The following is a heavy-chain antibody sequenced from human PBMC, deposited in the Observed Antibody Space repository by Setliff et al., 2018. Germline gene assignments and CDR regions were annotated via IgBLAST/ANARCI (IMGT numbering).Heavy chain of an antibody. CDR3: ARATVGLATIIYFDS. Sequence: PSETLSLTCNVSGASISSGFYYWSWIRQPAGKGLEWIGRVHSSGDTKYNPSVKTRVTMSVDTSKNQFSLKLSSATAADTAVYYCARATVGLATIIYFDSWGQGTPVTVSS. D-gene: IGHD4-4*01. CDR1: GASISSGFYY. CDR2: VHSSGDT. J-gene: IGHJ4*02. V-gene: IGHV4-61*02.